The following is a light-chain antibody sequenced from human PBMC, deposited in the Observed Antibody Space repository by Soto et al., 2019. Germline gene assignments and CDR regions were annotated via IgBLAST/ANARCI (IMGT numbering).Light chain of an antibody. Sequence: SSELTQPPSVSVSPGQTASITCSGDKLGYKYVCWYQQKPGQSPVLVIFQDNKRPSGIPERISASNSGNTATLTISGTQAMDEADYYCQAWDSNTAVFGGGTKLTVL. V-gene: IGLV3-1*01. CDR3: QAWDSNTAV. CDR2: QDN. CDR1: KLGYKY. J-gene: IGLJ2*01.